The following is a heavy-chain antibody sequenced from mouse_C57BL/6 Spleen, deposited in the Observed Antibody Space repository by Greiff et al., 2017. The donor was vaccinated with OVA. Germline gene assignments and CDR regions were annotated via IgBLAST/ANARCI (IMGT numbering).Heavy chain of an antibody. CDR3: AIRGDYDYDENAMDY. CDR2: IYPSDSET. V-gene: IGHV1-52*01. J-gene: IGHJ4*01. Sequence: QVQLQQSGAELAKPGSSVKLSCKASGYTFTSYWMHWVKQRPIQGLEWIGNIYPSDSETHYNQKFTDKATLTVDKSSSTAYMQLSSLTAEDAAVDYCAIRGDYDYDENAMDYWGKGTSVTVSS. CDR1: GYTFTSYW. D-gene: IGHD2-4*01.